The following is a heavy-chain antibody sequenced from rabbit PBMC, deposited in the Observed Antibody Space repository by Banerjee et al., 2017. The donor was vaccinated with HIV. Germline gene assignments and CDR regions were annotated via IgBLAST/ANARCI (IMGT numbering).Heavy chain of an antibody. J-gene: IGHJ6*01. CDR3: ARDLAVVIGWNFVL. Sequence: QEQLEESGGGLVQPEGSLTLTCTASGLDFSSSYWICWVRQAPGKGLEWIGTIYAGSTGSTYYASWAKGRFTTSKTSSTTVTLQMTSLTAADTSTYFCARDLAVVIGWNFVLWGPGTLVTVS. V-gene: IGHV1S45*01. CDR1: GLDFSSSYW. CDR2: IYAGSTGST. D-gene: IGHD1-1*01.